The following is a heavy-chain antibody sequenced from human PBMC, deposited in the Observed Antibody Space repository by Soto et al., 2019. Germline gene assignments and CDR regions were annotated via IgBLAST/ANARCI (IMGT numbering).Heavy chain of an antibody. CDR3: ARELGSYSMRWFDP. D-gene: IGHD4-4*01. J-gene: IGHJ5*02. CDR1: GGSISSGDYY. Sequence: PSETLSLTCTVSGGSISSGDYYWSWIRQPPGKGLEWIGYIYYSGSTYYNPSLKSRVTISVDTSKNQFSLKLSSVTAADTAVYYCARELGSYSMRWFDPWGQGTLVTVS. V-gene: IGHV4-30-4*01. CDR2: IYYSGST.